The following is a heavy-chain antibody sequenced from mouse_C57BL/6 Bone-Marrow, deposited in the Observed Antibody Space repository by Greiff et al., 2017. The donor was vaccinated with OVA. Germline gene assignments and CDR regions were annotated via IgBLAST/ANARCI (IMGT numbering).Heavy chain of an antibody. CDR3: ERNGSSYWYFDV. D-gene: IGHD1-1*01. V-gene: IGHV1-82*01. CDR2: IYPGDGDT. Sequence: VQLQQSGPELVKPGASVKISCKASGYAFSSSWMHWVKQRPGKGLEWIGRIYPGDGDTNYNGKFKGKATLTADKSSSTAYIQLSSLTSEDAAVYVCERNGSSYWYFDVWGTGTTVTVSS. J-gene: IGHJ1*03. CDR1: GYAFSSSW.